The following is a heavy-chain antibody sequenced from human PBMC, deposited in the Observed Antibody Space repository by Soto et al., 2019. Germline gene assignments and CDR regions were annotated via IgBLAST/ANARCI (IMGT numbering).Heavy chain of an antibody. CDR3: GRGWEDSSRWDY. CDR1: GGTFSSYA. V-gene: IGHV1-69*06. D-gene: IGHD6-13*01. CDR2: IIPIFGTA. Sequence: QVQLVQSGAEVKKPGSSVKVSCKASGGTFSSYAISWVRQAPGQGLEWMGGIIPIFGTANYAQKFQGRVTITADKSTSKAYMELGSLRSEDTAVYYCGRGWEDSSRWDYWGQGTLVTVSS. J-gene: IGHJ4*02.